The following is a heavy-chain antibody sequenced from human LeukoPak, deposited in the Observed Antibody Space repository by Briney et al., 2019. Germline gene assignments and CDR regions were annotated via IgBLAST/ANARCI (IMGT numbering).Heavy chain of an antibody. J-gene: IGHJ5*02. Sequence: ASVKVSCKTSGYSFTDYHMHWVRQAPGQGLEWMGWINPNSGGTSSAQKFQGRVTMTRDTSISTVYMEVSWLTSDDTATYYCARADRLHGGPYLIGPWGQGTLVTVSS. D-gene: IGHD2-21*01. CDR3: ARADRLHGGPYLIGP. CDR2: INPNSGGT. V-gene: IGHV1-2*02. CDR1: GYSFTDYH.